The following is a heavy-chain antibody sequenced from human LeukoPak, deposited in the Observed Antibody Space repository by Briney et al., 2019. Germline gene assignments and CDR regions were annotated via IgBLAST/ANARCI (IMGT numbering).Heavy chain of an antibody. CDR3: AREVAAAGMIWFDP. V-gene: IGHV4-59*02. J-gene: IGHJ5*02. CDR2: IYYSGST. Sequence: SETLSLTCIVSGGSVSSYYWSWIRQPPGKGLEWIGYIYYSGSTNYNPSLKSRVTISVDTSKNQFSLKLSSVTAADTAVYYCAREVAAAGMIWFDPWGQGTLVTVSS. CDR1: GGSVSSYY. D-gene: IGHD6-13*01.